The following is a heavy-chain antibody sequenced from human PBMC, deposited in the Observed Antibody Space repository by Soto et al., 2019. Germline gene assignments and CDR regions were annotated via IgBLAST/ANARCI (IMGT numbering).Heavy chain of an antibody. D-gene: IGHD6-13*01. CDR2: ISYDGSNK. CDR1: GFTISNYG. J-gene: IGHJ4*02. CDR3: AKGDRIAAAGHFDY. Sequence: PGGSLRLSCAASGFTISNYGMHWVRQAPGKGLEWVAVISYDGSNKYYADSVKGRFTISRDNSKNTLYLQMNSLRAEDTAVYYCAKGDRIAAAGHFDYWGQGTLVTVSS. V-gene: IGHV3-30*18.